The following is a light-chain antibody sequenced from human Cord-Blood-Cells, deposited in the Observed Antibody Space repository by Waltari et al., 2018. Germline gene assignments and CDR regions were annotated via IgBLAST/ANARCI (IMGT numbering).Light chain of an antibody. CDR2: EDN. CDR1: SGSIASNY. CDR3: QSYDSSNWV. J-gene: IGLJ3*02. V-gene: IGLV6-57*01. Sequence: NFMLTQPPSVSDSPGKTVTISCTRSSGSIASNYVQWYQQRPGSSPPTVIYEDNQRPSGVPDRFSGSIDSSANSASLTISGLKTEDEADYYCQSYDSSNWVFGGGTKLTVL.